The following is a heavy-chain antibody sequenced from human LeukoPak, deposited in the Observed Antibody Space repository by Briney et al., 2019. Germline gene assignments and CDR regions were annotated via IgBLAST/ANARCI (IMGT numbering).Heavy chain of an antibody. CDR3: VREDPNTYFFDF. Sequence: GASVKVSFTASGYTFTIYHMHWVRQAPGQGLGWMGIVKSSGDITLYAQKFQGRVTVTRDTSTSTVYMELRSLRSEDTAVYYCVREDPNTYFFDFWGQGTLVTVSS. CDR1: GYTFTIYH. CDR2: VKSSGDIT. V-gene: IGHV1-46*01. J-gene: IGHJ4*02. D-gene: IGHD3-16*01.